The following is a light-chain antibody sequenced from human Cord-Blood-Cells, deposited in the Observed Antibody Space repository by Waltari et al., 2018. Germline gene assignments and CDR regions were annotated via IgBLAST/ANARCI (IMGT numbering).Light chain of an antibody. CDR2: AAT. V-gene: IGKV1-39*01. CDR1: QSIRSY. J-gene: IGKJ1*01. CDR3: QKSYTTPLT. Sequence: RVTIACLATQSIRSYLTCYQQNPAKATKLLIYAATSLQSAVTTRFSGSGSGTDFTLTISSLQPEDFTTYYCQKSYTTPLTFGEGTKVEIK.